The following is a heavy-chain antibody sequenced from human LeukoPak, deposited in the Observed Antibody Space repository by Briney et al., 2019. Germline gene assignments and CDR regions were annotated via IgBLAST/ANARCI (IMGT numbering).Heavy chain of an antibody. CDR1: GYTFTSYD. Sequence: ASVKVSCKASGYTFTSYDINWVRQATGQGLEWMGWMNPNSGNTGYAQKFQGRVTMTRTTSINTAYMELSSLRSDDTAVYYCARESGYHGSGFDPWGQGTLVTVSS. CDR3: ARESGYHGSGFDP. J-gene: IGHJ5*02. V-gene: IGHV1-8*01. CDR2: MNPNSGNT. D-gene: IGHD3-10*01.